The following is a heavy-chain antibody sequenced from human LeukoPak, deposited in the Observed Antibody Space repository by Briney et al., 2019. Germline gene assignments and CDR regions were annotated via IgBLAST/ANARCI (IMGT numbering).Heavy chain of an antibody. CDR2: INPSGGST. D-gene: IGHD3-3*01. J-gene: IGHJ6*03. Sequence: ASVKVSCKASGYTFTSYYMHWVRQAPGQGLEWMGIINPSGGSTSYAQKFQGRVTMTRDMSTSTVYMELSSLRSEDTAVYYCARDRVGHYDFWSGYRYYYYYMDVWGKGTTVTVSS. V-gene: IGHV1-46*01. CDR1: GYTFTSYY. CDR3: ARDRVGHYDFWSGYRYYYYYMDV.